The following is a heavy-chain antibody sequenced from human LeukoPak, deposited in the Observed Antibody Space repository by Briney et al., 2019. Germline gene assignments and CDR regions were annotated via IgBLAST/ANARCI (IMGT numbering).Heavy chain of an antibody. CDR3: ARFWSGFDH. D-gene: IGHD3-3*01. CDR2: IYDSGNT. V-gene: IGHV4-59*01. J-gene: IGHJ4*02. Sequence: SETLSLTCAVSGGSISGYKWTWVRRPPGKGLEWIGYIYDSGNTNYSPPLKSRTTISVDTSKNQFSLNLTSVTAADTAIYYCARFWSGFDHWGQGTQVTVSS. CDR1: GGSISGYK.